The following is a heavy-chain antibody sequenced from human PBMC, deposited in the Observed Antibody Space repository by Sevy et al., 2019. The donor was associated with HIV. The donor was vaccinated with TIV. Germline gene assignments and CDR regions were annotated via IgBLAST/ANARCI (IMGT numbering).Heavy chain of an antibody. Sequence: GGSLRLSCAASVFTFSDYYMSWIRQAPGKGLEWVSYISSSGSTIYYADSVKGRFTISRDNAKNSLYLQMNSLRAEDTAVYYCASAPTAIRDNYFDYWGQGTLVTVSS. D-gene: IGHD5-18*01. CDR3: ASAPTAIRDNYFDY. CDR1: VFTFSDYY. V-gene: IGHV3-11*01. J-gene: IGHJ4*02. CDR2: ISSSGSTI.